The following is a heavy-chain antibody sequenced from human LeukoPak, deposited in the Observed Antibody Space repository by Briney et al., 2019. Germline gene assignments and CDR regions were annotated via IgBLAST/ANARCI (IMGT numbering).Heavy chain of an antibody. CDR2: INADGSTA. CDR3: VVVVEPPDSDGFDV. J-gene: IGHJ3*01. Sequence: GGSLRLSCAASGFTFGNSWAHWVRQAPGKGLVWVSLINADGSTATYADSVKGRFTISRDNARNTLSLQMNSLTIEDTAVYYCVVVVEPPDSDGFDVWGQGTMITVSS. V-gene: IGHV3-74*01. CDR1: GFTFGNSW. D-gene: IGHD1-14*01.